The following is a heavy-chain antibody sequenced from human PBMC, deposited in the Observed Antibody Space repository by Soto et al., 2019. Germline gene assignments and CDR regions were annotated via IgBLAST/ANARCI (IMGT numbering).Heavy chain of an antibody. CDR2: IYYGGST. Sequence: QLQLQESGPGLVKPSETLSLTCSVSGGSISSSSYYWGWIRQPPGKGLEWIGNIYYGGSTYYNPSLKSRVTMSVDTSKNQFSLKLSSVTAADTAVYYCARQVGATEFGDFWGQGTLVTVSP. J-gene: IGHJ4*02. D-gene: IGHD1-26*01. CDR3: ARQVGATEFGDF. V-gene: IGHV4-39*01. CDR1: GGSISSSSYY.